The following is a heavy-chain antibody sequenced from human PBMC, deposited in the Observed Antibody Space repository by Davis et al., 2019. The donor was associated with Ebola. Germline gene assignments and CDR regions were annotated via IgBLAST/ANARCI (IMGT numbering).Heavy chain of an antibody. CDR1: GYSFTSYC. J-gene: IGHJ6*02. CDR3: ARGGWYGMDV. Sequence: GGSLRLSCKGSGYSFTSYCISWLRQMPGKGLEWMGRIDPSDSYTNYSPSFQGQVTISADKSISTAYLQWSSLKASDTAMYYCARGGWYGMDVWGQGTTVTVSS. CDR2: IDPSDSYT. V-gene: IGHV5-10-1*04. D-gene: IGHD1-26*01.